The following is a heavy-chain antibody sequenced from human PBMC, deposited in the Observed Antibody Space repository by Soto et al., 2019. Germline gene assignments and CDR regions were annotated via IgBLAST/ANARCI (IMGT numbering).Heavy chain of an antibody. CDR3: ARVLGGYPNFDY. J-gene: IGHJ4*02. D-gene: IGHD3-22*01. V-gene: IGHV3-30-3*01. CDR1: GFTFSNYA. Sequence: VQLVESGGGLVQPGGSLRLSCAASGFTFSNYALHWVRQAPGKGLEWVAIISYDGSNKFYADSVKGRFTISRDTSKNTLYLQMNSLRAEDTAVYYCARVLGGYPNFDYWGQGTLVTVSS. CDR2: ISYDGSNK.